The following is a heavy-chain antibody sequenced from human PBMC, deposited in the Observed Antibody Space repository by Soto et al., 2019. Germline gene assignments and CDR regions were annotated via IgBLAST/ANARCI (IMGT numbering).Heavy chain of an antibody. D-gene: IGHD3-3*01. CDR1: GFTFSSYW. V-gene: IGHV3-7*01. CDR3: ATDRVLRFLEWLPYYGMDV. CDR2: IKQDGSEK. J-gene: IGHJ6*02. Sequence: PGGSLRLSCAASGFTFSSYWMSWVRQAPGKGLEWVANIKQDGSEKYYVDSVKGRFTISRDNAKNSLYLQMNSLRAEDTAVYYCATDRVLRFLEWLPYYGMDVWGQGTTVTVSS.